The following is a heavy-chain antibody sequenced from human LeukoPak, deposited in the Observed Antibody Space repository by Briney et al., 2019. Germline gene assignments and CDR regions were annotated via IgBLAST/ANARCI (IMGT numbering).Heavy chain of an antibody. V-gene: IGHV4-39*07. D-gene: IGHD3-3*01. CDR2: IYYSGST. J-gene: IGHJ4*02. CDR3: ARLEGARSYFDY. Sequence: SETLSLTCTVSGGSISSSSYYWGWIRQPPGKGLEWIGSIYYSGSTYYNPSLKSRVTISVDTSKNQFSLKLSSVTAADTAVYYCARLEGARSYFDYWGQGTLVTVSS. CDR1: GGSISSSSYY.